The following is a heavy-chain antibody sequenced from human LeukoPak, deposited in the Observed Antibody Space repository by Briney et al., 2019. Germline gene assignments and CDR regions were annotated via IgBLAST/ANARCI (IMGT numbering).Heavy chain of an antibody. D-gene: IGHD3-10*01. CDR3: ARDLPTMVRGVIIRPYAFDI. Sequence: PSETLSLTCTVSGGSISSYYWSWIRQPPGKGLEWIGYIYYSGSTNYNPSLKSRVTISVDTSKNQFPLKLSSVTAADTAVYYCARDLPTMVRGVIIRPYAFDIWGQGTMVTVSS. CDR1: GGSISSYY. V-gene: IGHV4-59*01. J-gene: IGHJ3*02. CDR2: IYYSGST.